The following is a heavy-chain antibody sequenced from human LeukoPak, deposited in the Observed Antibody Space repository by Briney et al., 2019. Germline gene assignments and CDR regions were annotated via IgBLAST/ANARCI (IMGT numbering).Heavy chain of an antibody. CDR3: AKDSKGPYDFWSGYSRMDV. CDR2: ISYYGSNK. J-gene: IGHJ6*02. V-gene: IGHV3-30*18. Sequence: PGGSLRLSCAASGFTFSSYGMHWVRQAPGKGLEWVAVISYYGSNKYYADSVKGRFTISKDNSKNTLYLQMNSLRAEDTAVYYCAKDSKGPYDFWSGYSRMDVWGQGTTVTVSS. D-gene: IGHD3-3*01. CDR1: GFTFSSYG.